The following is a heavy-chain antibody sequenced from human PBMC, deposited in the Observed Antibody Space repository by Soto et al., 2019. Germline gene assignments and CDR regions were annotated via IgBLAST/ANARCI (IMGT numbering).Heavy chain of an antibody. CDR1: GFTFSSYS. V-gene: IGHV3-48*01. CDR2: ISSSSSTI. D-gene: IGHD6-13*01. Sequence: GGSLRLSCAASGFTFSSYSMNWVRQAPGKGLEWVSYISSSSSTIYYADSVKGRFTISRDNAKNSLYLQMNSLRAEDTAVYYWARVGPPSSSWYVDYYYYYMDVGGKGTTVTVSS. CDR3: ARVGPPSSSWYVDYYYYYMDV. J-gene: IGHJ6*03.